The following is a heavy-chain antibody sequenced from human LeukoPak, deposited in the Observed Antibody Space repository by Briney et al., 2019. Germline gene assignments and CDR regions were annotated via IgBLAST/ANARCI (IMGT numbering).Heavy chain of an antibody. Sequence: KPSETLSLTCTVSGGSISSYYWSWVRQPPGKGLEWIGYVYYSGSTSYNPSLKSRVTISVDTSKNQFSLKLRSVTAADTALYYCARDGYGSGSFYNGYYSYYMDVWGKGPTVTVSS. V-gene: IGHV4-59*01. CDR3: ARDGYGSGSFYNGYYSYYMDV. J-gene: IGHJ6*03. D-gene: IGHD3-10*01. CDR1: GGSISSYY. CDR2: VYYSGST.